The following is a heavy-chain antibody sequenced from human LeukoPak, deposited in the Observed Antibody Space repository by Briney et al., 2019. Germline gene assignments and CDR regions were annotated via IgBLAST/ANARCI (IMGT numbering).Heavy chain of an antibody. J-gene: IGHJ6*02. CDR2: IYYSGST. D-gene: IGHD6-25*01. CDR1: GGSISSYY. Sequence: PSETLSLTCTVSGGSISSYYWSWIRQPPGKGLEWIGYIYYSGSTNYNPSLKSRVTISVDTSKNQFSLKLSSVTAADTAVYYCARRETAWYYGMDVWGQGTTVTVSS. V-gene: IGHV4-59*08. CDR3: ARRETAWYYGMDV.